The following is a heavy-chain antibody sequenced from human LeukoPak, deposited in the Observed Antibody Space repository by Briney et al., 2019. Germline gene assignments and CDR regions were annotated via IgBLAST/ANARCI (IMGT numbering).Heavy chain of an antibody. CDR3: ARGNHDIIGFVDY. Sequence: RASVKVSCKASGYTFTSYGISWVRQAPGQGLEWMAWISAYNGDTDYAQKLQGRVTLTTDTSTSTAYMELRSLRSDDTAVYYCARGNHDIIGFVDYWGQGTLSPSPQ. J-gene: IGHJ4*02. V-gene: IGHV1-18*01. CDR1: GYTFTSYG. CDR2: ISAYNGDT. D-gene: IGHD2-15*01.